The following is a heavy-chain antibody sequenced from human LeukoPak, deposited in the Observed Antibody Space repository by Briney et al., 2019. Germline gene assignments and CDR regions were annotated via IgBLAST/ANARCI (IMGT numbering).Heavy chain of an antibody. Sequence: SETLSLTCTVSGYFISSGEYWGWIRQPPGKGLEWIGSIHQSGSTYYNPSLKSRVTISVDTSKNQISLKLNSVTAADTAVYYCARVLVATIDFWGQGTLVTVSS. V-gene: IGHV4-38-2*02. D-gene: IGHD5-12*01. CDR3: ARVLVATIDF. CDR1: GYFISSGEY. J-gene: IGHJ4*02. CDR2: IHQSGST.